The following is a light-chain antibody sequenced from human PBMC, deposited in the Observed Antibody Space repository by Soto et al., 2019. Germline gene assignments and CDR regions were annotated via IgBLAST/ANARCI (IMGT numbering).Light chain of an antibody. Sequence: QSALTQPPSVSGSPGQSVTISCTGTSSDVGTYNRVSWYQQPPGTAPKLMIYEVTNRPSGVPHRFSGSKSGNTASLTISGLQAEDEADYYCTSYTSSYTVIFGGGTKLTVL. CDR2: EVT. V-gene: IGLV2-18*02. J-gene: IGLJ2*01. CDR1: SSDVGTYNR. CDR3: TSYTSSYTVI.